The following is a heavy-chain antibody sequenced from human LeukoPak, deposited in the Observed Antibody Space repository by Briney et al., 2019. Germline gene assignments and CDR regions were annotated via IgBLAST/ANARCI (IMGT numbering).Heavy chain of an antibody. CDR3: ARDIQRGLLSYYYGMDV. CDR1: GYTFTSYG. J-gene: IGHJ6*02. CDR2: ISAYNGNT. V-gene: IGHV1-18*01. D-gene: IGHD5-18*01. Sequence: GASVKVSCKASGYTFTSYGISWVRQAPGQRLEWMGWISAYNGNTNYAQKLQGRVTMTTDTSTSTAYMELRSLRSDDTAVYYCARDIQRGLLSYYYGMDVWGQGTTVTVSS.